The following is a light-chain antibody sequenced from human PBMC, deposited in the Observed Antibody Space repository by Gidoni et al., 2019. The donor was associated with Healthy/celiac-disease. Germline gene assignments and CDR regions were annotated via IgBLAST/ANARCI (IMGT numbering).Light chain of an antibody. V-gene: IGKV1-5*01. J-gene: IGKJ1*01. CDR3: QQYNSYPT. CDR2: DAS. CDR1: QSISSW. Sequence: DIHMTQSPSTLSASVGDRVTITCRASQSISSWLAWYQQKPGKAPKLLIYDASSLESGVPSRFSGSGSGTEFTLTISSLQPDDFATYYCQQYNSYPTFGQGTKVEIK.